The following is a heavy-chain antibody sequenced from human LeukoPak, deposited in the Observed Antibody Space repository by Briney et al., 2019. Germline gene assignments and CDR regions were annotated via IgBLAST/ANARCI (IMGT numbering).Heavy chain of an antibody. V-gene: IGHV1-24*01. CDR3: ATRYSGYDGEGDY. CDR1: GYALTELS. Sequence: ASVKVSCKVSGYALTELSMHWVRQAPGKGLEWMGGFDPEDGETIYAQKFQGRVTMTEDTSTDTAYMELSSLRSEDTAVYYCATRYSGYDGEGDYWGQGTLVTVSS. J-gene: IGHJ4*02. CDR2: FDPEDGET. D-gene: IGHD5-12*01.